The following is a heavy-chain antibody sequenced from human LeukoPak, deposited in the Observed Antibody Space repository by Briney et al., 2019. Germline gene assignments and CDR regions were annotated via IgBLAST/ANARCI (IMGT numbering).Heavy chain of an antibody. CDR3: ARGVYAFDI. Sequence: HPGGSLRLSCVASGLTFSNYAMTWVRQAPGKGLEWVANIREDGGEIYYLDSVKGRFTISRDNAKNSLYLQMNSLRAEDTAVYYCARGVYAFDIWGQGTMVTVSS. V-gene: IGHV3-7*04. D-gene: IGHD5/OR15-5a*01. CDR1: GLTFSNYA. J-gene: IGHJ3*02. CDR2: IREDGGEI.